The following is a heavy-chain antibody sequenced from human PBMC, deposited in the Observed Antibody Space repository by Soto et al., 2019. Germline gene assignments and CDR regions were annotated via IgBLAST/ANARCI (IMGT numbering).Heavy chain of an antibody. V-gene: IGHV1-24*01. D-gene: IGHD3-3*01. CDR2: FDPEDGET. Sequence: GSVKGSCKVSGYHLPDFFLQWVRQAPWKGVDWMGGFDPEDGETIYAQKFQGRVTMTEDTATDTAYMELSSLRSEDTAVYYCATHRSGRFLEWLPEGSLGYWGQGTLVTVSS. CDR1: GYHLPDFF. J-gene: IGHJ4*02. CDR3: ATHRSGRFLEWLPEGSLGY.